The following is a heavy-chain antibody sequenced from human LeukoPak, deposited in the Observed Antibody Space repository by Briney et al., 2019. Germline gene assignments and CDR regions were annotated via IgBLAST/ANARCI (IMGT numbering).Heavy chain of an antibody. Sequence: SETLSLTCTVSGGSVSSGSYYWSWIRQPPGKGLEWIGYIYYSGSTNYNPSLKSRVTISVDTSKNQFSLKLSSVTAADTAVYYCARVGSGYSGYDWVWGQGTLVTVSS. D-gene: IGHD5-12*01. CDR1: GGSVSSGSYY. CDR2: IYYSGST. V-gene: IGHV4-61*01. J-gene: IGHJ4*02. CDR3: ARVGSGYSGYDWV.